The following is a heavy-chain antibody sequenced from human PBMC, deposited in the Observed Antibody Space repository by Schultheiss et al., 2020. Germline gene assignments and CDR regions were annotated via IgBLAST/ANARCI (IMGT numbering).Heavy chain of an antibody. D-gene: IGHD4-17*01. V-gene: IGHV4-39*02. CDR1: GGSISSNSYY. J-gene: IGHJ4*02. CDR2: IYYSGST. CDR3: ARDYLDYGDPNYFDY. Sequence: SETLSLTCTVSGGSISSNSYYWGWIRQPPGKGLEWIGSIYYSGSTYYNPSLKSRVTISVDTSKTQFSLKLSSVTAADTAVYYCARDYLDYGDPNYFDYWGQGTLVTVSS.